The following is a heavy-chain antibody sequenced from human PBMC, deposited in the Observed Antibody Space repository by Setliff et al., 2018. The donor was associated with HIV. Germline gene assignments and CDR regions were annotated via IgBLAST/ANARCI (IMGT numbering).Heavy chain of an antibody. Sequence: GGSLRLSCAASGFTFSTYAMHWVRQAPGKGLEWVAIISYDESNQYYADSVKGRFTISRDNSKNTLYLQMNSLRTEDTAVYYCVRGRIALNYYYYMDFWGKGTSVTVSS. CDR3: VRGRIALNYYYYMDF. CDR2: ISYDESNQ. V-gene: IGHV3-30*01. CDR1: GFTFSTYA. J-gene: IGHJ6*03. D-gene: IGHD6-13*01.